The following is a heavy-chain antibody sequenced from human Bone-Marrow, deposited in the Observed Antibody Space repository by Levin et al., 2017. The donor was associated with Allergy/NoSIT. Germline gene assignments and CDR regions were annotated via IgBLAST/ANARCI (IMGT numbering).Heavy chain of an antibody. V-gene: IGHV3-23*01. CDR2: ISYTGGTT. J-gene: IGHJ4*02. D-gene: IGHD2-15*01. CDR3: AKVLGYCSGGSCYTFFDY. Sequence: GGSLRLSCAASGFTFTSHGMSWVRQDPGKGLEWVAGISYTGGTTYYADSVKGRFTISRDNSKNTVYLQMNNLRAADTARYYCAKVLGYCSGGSCYTFFDYWGQGTLVTVSS. CDR1: GFTFTSHG.